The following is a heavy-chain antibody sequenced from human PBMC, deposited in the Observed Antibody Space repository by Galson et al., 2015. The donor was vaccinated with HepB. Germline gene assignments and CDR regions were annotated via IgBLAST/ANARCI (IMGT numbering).Heavy chain of an antibody. CDR2: TYYRPKWYN. Sequence: CAISGDSVSSNSAAWNWIRQSPSRGLEWLGRTYYRPKWYNDYAVSVKSRITINPDTSKNQFSLQLNSVTPEDTAVYYCARDLGITIFGVVNAFDIWGQGTMVTVS. V-gene: IGHV6-1*01. CDR1: GDSVSSNSAA. CDR3: ARDLGITIFGVVNAFDI. D-gene: IGHD3-3*01. J-gene: IGHJ3*02.